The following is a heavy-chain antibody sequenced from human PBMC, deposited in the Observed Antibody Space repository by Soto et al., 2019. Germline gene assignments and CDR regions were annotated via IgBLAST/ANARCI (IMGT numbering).Heavy chain of an antibody. Sequence: QVQLQESGPGLVKPSQTLSLTCTVSGGSISSGGYYWSWIRQHPGKGLEWIGYIYYSGSTYYNPSLKSRVNITVDTSKNQFSLKLSSVTAADTAVYYCARDSSRFLEWDEKTGWYYFDYWGQGTLVTVSS. CDR2: IYYSGST. CDR3: ARDSSRFLEWDEKTGWYYFDY. V-gene: IGHV4-31*03. D-gene: IGHD3-3*01. CDR1: GGSISSGGYY. J-gene: IGHJ4*02.